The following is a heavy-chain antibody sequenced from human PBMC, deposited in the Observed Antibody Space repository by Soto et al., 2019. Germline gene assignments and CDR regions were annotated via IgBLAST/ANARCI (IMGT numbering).Heavy chain of an antibody. CDR1: GYTFTSYD. Sequence: ASVKVSCKASGYTFTSYDINWVRQATGQGLEWMGWMNPNSGNTGYAQKFQGRVTMTRNTSISTAYMELSSLRSEDTAVYYCARGFSPYYYDSSGYYPLNAFDIWGQGTMVTVSS. CDR2: MNPNSGNT. V-gene: IGHV1-8*01. D-gene: IGHD3-22*01. J-gene: IGHJ3*02. CDR3: ARGFSPYYYDSSGYYPLNAFDI.